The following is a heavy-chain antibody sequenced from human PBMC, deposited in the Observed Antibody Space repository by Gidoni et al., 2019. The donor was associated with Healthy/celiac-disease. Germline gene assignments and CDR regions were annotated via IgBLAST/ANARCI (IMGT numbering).Heavy chain of an antibody. CDR2: INHSGST. CDR1: GGSFSGYY. CDR3: ARAVGGVMLYYYYGMDV. Sequence: QVQLQQWGAGLLQPSETLSPPCAVYGGSFSGYYWSWIRHPPGKGLEWIGEINHSGSTNYKPSLKSRVTISVDTSKNQFSLKLSSVTAADTAVYYCARAVGGVMLYYYYGMDVWGQGTTVTVSS. J-gene: IGHJ6*02. D-gene: IGHD3-16*01. V-gene: IGHV4-34*01.